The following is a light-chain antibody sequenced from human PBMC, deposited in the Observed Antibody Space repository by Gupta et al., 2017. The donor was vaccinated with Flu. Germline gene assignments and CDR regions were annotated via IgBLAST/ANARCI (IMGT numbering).Light chain of an antibody. V-gene: IGLV2-14*01. CDR2: DVN. CDR1: SSDIGGYNS. Sequence: QSALTQPASVSASPGQSITISCTGTSSDIGGYNSVSWYQQHPGKAPKVMIYDVNNRPSGVSNRVSGSKSGNTASLTVSGLQAEDEADYYCSSYTSSTTLVFGGGTKLTVL. J-gene: IGLJ3*02. CDR3: SSYTSSTTLV.